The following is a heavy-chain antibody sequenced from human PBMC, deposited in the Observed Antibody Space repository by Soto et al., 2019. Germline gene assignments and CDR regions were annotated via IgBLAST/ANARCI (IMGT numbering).Heavy chain of an antibody. Sequence: QVQLQESGPGLVKPSETLSLTCTVSGGSISSYYWSWIRQPPGKGLEWIGYIYYSGSTNYNPSLKSRVTISVDTSKNQFSLKLSSVTAADTAVYYCARGGGWLRLIHAFDIWGQGTMVTVSS. J-gene: IGHJ3*02. D-gene: IGHD5-12*01. CDR1: GGSISSYY. CDR2: IYYSGST. CDR3: ARGGGWLRLIHAFDI. V-gene: IGHV4-59*01.